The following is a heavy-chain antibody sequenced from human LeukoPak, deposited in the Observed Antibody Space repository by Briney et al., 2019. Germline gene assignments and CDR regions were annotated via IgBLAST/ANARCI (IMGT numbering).Heavy chain of an antibody. CDR3: ARDSDGIDF. CDR2: INPKSGGT. CDR1: GYTFTCYY. V-gene: IGHV1-2*02. J-gene: IGHJ6*02. Sequence: ASVKVSCKASGYTFTCYYMQWVRQARGQGLEWMGWINPKSGGTKYAQKSQGRVTMTRDTSIITAYMELSRLTSDDTAVYYCARDSDGIDFWGQGTTITVSS.